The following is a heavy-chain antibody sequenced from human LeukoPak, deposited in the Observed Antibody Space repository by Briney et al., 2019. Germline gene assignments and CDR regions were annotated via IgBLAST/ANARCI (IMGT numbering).Heavy chain of an antibody. CDR2: ISSSSSYI. CDR3: AGGDSSSGSLDY. Sequence: PGGSLRLSCAASGFTFSSYSMNWVRQAPGKGLEWVSSISSSSSYIYYADSVKGRFTISRDNAKNSLYLQMNSLRAEDTAVYYCAGGDSSSGSLDYWGQGTLVTVSS. V-gene: IGHV3-21*01. CDR1: GFTFSSYS. J-gene: IGHJ4*02. D-gene: IGHD6-6*01.